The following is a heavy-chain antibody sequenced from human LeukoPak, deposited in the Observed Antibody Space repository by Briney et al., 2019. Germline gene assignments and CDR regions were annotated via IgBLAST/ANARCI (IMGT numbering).Heavy chain of an antibody. CDR3: ARSPGSYRNWFDP. V-gene: IGHV4-30-4*01. D-gene: IGHD1-26*01. CDR2: IYYSGSI. CDR1: GGSISSGDYY. Sequence: SETLSLTCTVSGGSISSGDYYWSWIRQPPGKGLEWIGYIYYSGSIFYNPSLKSRVTISVDTSKNQFSLKLSSVTAADTAVYYCARSPGSYRNWFDPWGQGTLVTVSS. J-gene: IGHJ5*02.